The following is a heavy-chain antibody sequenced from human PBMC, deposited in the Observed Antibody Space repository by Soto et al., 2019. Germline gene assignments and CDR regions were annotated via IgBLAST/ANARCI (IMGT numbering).Heavy chain of an antibody. CDR1: GGTFSSYA. V-gene: IGHV1-69*13. CDR2: IIPIFGTA. D-gene: IGHD6-6*01. CDR3: ARAGYSRSYKWFDP. J-gene: IGHJ5*02. Sequence: GASVKVSCKASGGTFSSYAISWVRQAPGQGLEWMGGIIPIFGTANYAQKFQGRVTITADESTSTAYMELSSLRSEDTAVYYCARAGYSRSYKWFDPCGQGTLVTVCS.